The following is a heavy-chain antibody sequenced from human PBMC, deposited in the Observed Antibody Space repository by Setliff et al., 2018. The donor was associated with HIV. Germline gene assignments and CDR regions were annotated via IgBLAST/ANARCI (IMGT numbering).Heavy chain of an antibody. CDR2: IIPLFGTA. Sequence: SVKVSCKASGGTFSSYVISWVRQAPGQGLEWMGGIIPLFGTANYAQKFQGRVTITADESTNTAYMELGSLRSEDTAVYYCVDSSDYHRGSYYYYIDVWGSGTTVTVS. V-gene: IGHV1-69*13. CDR3: VDSSDYHRGSYYYYIDV. D-gene: IGHD3-22*01. CDR1: GGTFSSYV. J-gene: IGHJ6*03.